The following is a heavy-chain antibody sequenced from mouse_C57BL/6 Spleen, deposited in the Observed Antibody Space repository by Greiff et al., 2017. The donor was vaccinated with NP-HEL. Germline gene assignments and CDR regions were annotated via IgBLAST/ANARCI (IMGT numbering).Heavy chain of an antibody. CDR3: ARRGYSNLWYAMDY. CDR2: IYPGDGDT. J-gene: IGHJ4*01. Sequence: VQLQESGPELVKPGASVKISCKASGYAFSSSWMNWVKQRPGKGLEWIGRIYPGDGDTNYNGKFKGKATLTADKSSSTAYMQLSSLTSEDSAVYFCARRGYSNLWYAMDYWGQGTSVTVSS. D-gene: IGHD2-5*01. V-gene: IGHV1-82*01. CDR1: GYAFSSSW.